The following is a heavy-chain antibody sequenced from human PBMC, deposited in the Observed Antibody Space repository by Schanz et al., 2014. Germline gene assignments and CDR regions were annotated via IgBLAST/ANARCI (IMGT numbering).Heavy chain of an antibody. CDR1: GFTFGDND. J-gene: IGHJ4*02. CDR3: AEEPSCGSERVKNVDK. Sequence: EVQLVESGGGVVQPGRSLRLSCAASGFTFGDNDMTWVRQAPGKGLESVTCISATGAKIDYGDSVQGRFTISRDNAKNSLYLQMSSLRDEDTAVYYCAEEPSCGSERVKNVDKWGQGTLVTVSS. CDR2: ISATGAKI. V-gene: IGHV3-48*02. D-gene: IGHD1-26*01.